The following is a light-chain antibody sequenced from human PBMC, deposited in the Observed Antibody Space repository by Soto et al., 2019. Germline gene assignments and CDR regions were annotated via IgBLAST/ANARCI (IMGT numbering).Light chain of an antibody. V-gene: IGKV1-39*01. J-gene: IGKJ2*01. Sequence: DIQMTQSPSSLSASIGDRVTITCRSGRNIANYLNWYQQKPGTAPRLLIYTASRLQSGVPSGFSGSGSGTDFNLTVNSLQPEDIAPYYCHQAYSTAYTFGQGTKLAIK. CDR1: RNIANY. CDR3: HQAYSTAYT. CDR2: TAS.